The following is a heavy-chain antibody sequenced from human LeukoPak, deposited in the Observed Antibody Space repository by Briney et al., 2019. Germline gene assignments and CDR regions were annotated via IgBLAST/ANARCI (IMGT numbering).Heavy chain of an antibody. CDR1: GFTLSSYW. CDR3: ARDLRGSY. CDR2: IKQDGSEK. J-gene: IGHJ4*02. V-gene: IGHV3-7*01. Sequence: GGSLRLSCAASGFTLSSYWMSWVRQAPGKGPEWVANIKQDGSEKYYVDSVKGRFTISRDNAKNSLYLQMNSLRAEDTAVYYCARDLRGSYWGQGTLVTVSS. D-gene: IGHD5-12*01.